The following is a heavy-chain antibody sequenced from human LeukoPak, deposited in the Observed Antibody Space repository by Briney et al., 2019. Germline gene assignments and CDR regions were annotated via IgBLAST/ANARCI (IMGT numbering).Heavy chain of an antibody. CDR2: IYTSGST. D-gene: IGHD4-17*01. CDR3: ARGGLILRSSTVTTEWFDP. V-gene: IGHV4-4*07. J-gene: IGHJ5*02. CDR1: GGSISSYY. Sequence: SETLSLTCTVSGGSISSYYWSWIRQPAGKGLECIGRIYTSGSTNYNPSLKSRVTMSVDTSKNQFSLKLSSVTAADTAVYYCARGGLILRSSTVTTEWFDPWGQGTLVTVSS.